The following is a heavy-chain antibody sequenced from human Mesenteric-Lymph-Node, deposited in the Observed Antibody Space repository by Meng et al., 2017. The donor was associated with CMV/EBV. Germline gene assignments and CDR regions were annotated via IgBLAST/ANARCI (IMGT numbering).Heavy chain of an antibody. Sequence: QLQLKGSGPGLVKSSETLSLSCTVSGDSISNSTYYWTWIRQPPGKGLEWIGSVHYSGTTYYNPSLKGRLTISVDTSANLFSLRLTTVTAADTATYYCARRGNYDSDYSEYWGQGTLVTVSS. CDR3: ARRGNYDSDYSEY. D-gene: IGHD3-22*01. CDR2: VHYSGTT. CDR1: GDSISNSTYY. V-gene: IGHV4-39*01. J-gene: IGHJ4*02.